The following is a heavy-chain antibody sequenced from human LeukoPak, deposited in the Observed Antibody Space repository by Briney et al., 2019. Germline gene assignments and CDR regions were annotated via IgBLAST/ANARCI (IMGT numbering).Heavy chain of an antibody. CDR1: EFTFSSYA. CDR2: ISASGGST. CDR3: VKDYGMVNPLYYFDY. D-gene: IGHD5-18*01. V-gene: IGHV3-23*01. J-gene: IGHJ4*02. Sequence: GGSLRLSCAASEFTFSSYAMSWVRQAPGKGLEWVSAISASGGSTYYADSVKGRFTISRDNSKNTLYLQMSSLRAEDTAVYYCVKDYGMVNPLYYFDYWGQGTLVTVSS.